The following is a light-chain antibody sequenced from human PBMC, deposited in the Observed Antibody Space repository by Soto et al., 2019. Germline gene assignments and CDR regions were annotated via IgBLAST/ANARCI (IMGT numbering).Light chain of an antibody. J-gene: IGLJ3*02. CDR3: ASYAGSNNWGV. V-gene: IGLV2-8*01. CDR2: EVY. CDR1: GNDVGGYNY. Sequence: QSALTQPPSASGSPGQSVTISCTGTGNDVGGYNYVSWYQQYPGKAPKLIIYEVYKRPSGVPDRFSGSKSGNTASLTVSGLQAEDEADYYCASYAGSNNWGVFGGGTQLTVL.